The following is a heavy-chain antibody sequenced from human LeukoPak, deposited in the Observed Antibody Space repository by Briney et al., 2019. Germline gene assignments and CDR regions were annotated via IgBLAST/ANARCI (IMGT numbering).Heavy chain of an antibody. CDR2: INSDGSST. CDR3: ARDRLDGYAFDY. Sequence: PGGSLRLSSAASRFTFSSYWMHWVCEAPGKGLVWVSRINSDGSSTTYADSVKGRFTISRDNAKNTLYLQMNSLRAEDTAVYYCARDRLDGYAFDYWGQGTLVTVSS. D-gene: IGHD5-24*01. V-gene: IGHV3-74*01. J-gene: IGHJ4*02. CDR1: RFTFSSYW.